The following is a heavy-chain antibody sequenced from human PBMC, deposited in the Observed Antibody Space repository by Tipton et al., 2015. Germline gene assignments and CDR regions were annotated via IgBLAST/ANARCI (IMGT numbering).Heavy chain of an antibody. CDR2: ISYSGSP. J-gene: IGHJ2*01. CDR1: GGSISNYY. Sequence: TLSLTCTVSGGSISNYYWNWIRQPPGKGLEWIGYISYSGSPNYNPSLRSRVTISVDAPKNQLSLQLSSITAADTAVYYCARGHYVSGWYSHYFDLWGRGSLVTVSS. CDR3: ARGHYVSGWYSHYFDL. V-gene: IGHV4-59*12. D-gene: IGHD6-19*01.